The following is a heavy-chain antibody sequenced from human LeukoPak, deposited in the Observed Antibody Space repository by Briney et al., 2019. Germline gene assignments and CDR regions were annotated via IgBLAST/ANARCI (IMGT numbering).Heavy chain of an antibody. Sequence: GASVKVSCKASGYTFTSYGISWVRQAPGQGLEWMGWISAYNGNTNYAQKLQGRVTMTTDTSTSTAYMELRSLRSDDTAVYYCARAAIGHYYDSSGYSFDYWGQGTLVTVSS. CDR2: ISAYNGNT. D-gene: IGHD3-22*01. V-gene: IGHV1-18*01. J-gene: IGHJ4*02. CDR3: ARAAIGHYYDSSGYSFDY. CDR1: GYTFTSYG.